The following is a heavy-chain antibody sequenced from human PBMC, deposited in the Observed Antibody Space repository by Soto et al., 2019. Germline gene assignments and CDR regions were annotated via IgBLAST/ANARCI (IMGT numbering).Heavy chain of an antibody. Sequence: SETLSLTCTVSGGSISSYYWSWIRQPPGKGLEWIGYIYYSGSTNYNPSLKSRVTISVDTSKNQFSLKLSSVTAADTAVYYCARHVLLWFGELGHWFDPWGQGTLVTVSS. J-gene: IGHJ5*02. CDR3: ARHVLLWFGELGHWFDP. CDR1: GGSISSYY. CDR2: IYYSGST. D-gene: IGHD3-10*01. V-gene: IGHV4-59*08.